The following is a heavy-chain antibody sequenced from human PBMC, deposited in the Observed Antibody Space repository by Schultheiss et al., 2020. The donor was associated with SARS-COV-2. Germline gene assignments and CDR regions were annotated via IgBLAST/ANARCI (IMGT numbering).Heavy chain of an antibody. CDR1: GLTFSSYG. J-gene: IGHJ4*02. Sequence: GGSLRLSCAASGLTFSSYGMHWVRQAPGKGLEWVAVIWYDGSNKYYADSVKGRFTISRDDSKNTAYLQMNSLKTEDTAVYYCTRAGGGSYRSYFDYWGQGTLVTVSS. D-gene: IGHD1-26*01. CDR3: TRAGGGSYRSYFDY. V-gene: IGHV3-33*01. CDR2: IWYDGSNK.